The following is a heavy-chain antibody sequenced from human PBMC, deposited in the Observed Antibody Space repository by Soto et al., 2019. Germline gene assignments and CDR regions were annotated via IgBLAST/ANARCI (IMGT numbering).Heavy chain of an antibody. Sequence: SETLSLTCAVYGGSFSGYYWSWIRQPPGKGLEWIGEINHSGSTNYNPSLKSRVTISVDTSKNQFSLKLSSVTAADTAVYYCARGGYCSGGSCSDDAFDIWGQGTMVTVSS. CDR1: GGSFSGYY. D-gene: IGHD2-15*01. V-gene: IGHV4-34*01. J-gene: IGHJ3*02. CDR3: ARGGYCSGGSCSDDAFDI. CDR2: INHSGST.